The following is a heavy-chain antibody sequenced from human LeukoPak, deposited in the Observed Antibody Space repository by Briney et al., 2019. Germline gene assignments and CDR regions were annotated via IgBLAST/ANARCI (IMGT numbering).Heavy chain of an antibody. Sequence: SQTLSLTCSVSGDSVSSGGYYWSWVRQHPGKGLEWIGYVYHSGISYYNASLERRVTISIDTSKNQSSLNLTSVTAADTAVYYCARVYGSGAPVRDFDYWGQGTLVTVSS. J-gene: IGHJ4*02. D-gene: IGHD3-10*01. CDR1: GDSVSSGGYY. V-gene: IGHV4-31*03. CDR3: ARVYGSGAPVRDFDY. CDR2: VYHSGIS.